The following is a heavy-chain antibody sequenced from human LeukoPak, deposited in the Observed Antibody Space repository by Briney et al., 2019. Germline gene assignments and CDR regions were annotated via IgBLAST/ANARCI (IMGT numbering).Heavy chain of an antibody. V-gene: IGHV3-48*03. CDR1: GFRLSDYD. D-gene: IGHD3-10*01. CDR2: ISSIGGTR. CDR3: WTQGEVDY. Sequence: GGSLRLSCVASGFRLSDYDINWVHQAPGKGLEWISYISSIGGTRHYGESVKGRFTISRDNAKNSLYLQMNSLRAEDTAVYYCWTQGEVDYWGQGTLVTVSS. J-gene: IGHJ4*02.